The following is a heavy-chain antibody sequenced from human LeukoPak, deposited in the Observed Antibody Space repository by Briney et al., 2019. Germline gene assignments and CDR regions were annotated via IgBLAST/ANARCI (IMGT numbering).Heavy chain of an antibody. J-gene: IGHJ4*02. D-gene: IGHD3/OR15-3a*01. CDR1: GFMFSNDA. V-gene: IGHV3-23*01. Sequence: GGSLRLSCAASGFMFSNDAMNWVRQAPGKGLEWVSTISGSGGTTDYADSVKGRFTISRDNSKNTLYLQMNSLRAEDTAVYYCAREGTGLFDYWGQGTLVTVSS. CDR2: ISGSGGTT. CDR3: AREGTGLFDY.